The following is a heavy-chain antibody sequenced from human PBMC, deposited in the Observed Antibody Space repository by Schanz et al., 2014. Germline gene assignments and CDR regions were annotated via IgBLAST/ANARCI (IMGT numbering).Heavy chain of an antibody. V-gene: IGHV3-23*01. J-gene: IGHJ3*02. D-gene: IGHD3-10*01. CDR2: IGVDGTTT. CDR1: GFAFSSYG. Sequence: EVQLLESGGGLVQPGGSLRLSCLASGFAFSSYGMNWLRQAPGKGLEWVSVIGVDGTTTYYADSVKGRFTISRDNSKNTLYLQMNSRRGEDTAVYYCAKGRFGELSAFDIWGQGTMVTVSS. CDR3: AKGRFGELSAFDI.